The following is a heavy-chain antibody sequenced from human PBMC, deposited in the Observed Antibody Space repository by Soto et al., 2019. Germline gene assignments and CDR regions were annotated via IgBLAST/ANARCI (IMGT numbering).Heavy chain of an antibody. CDR2: INPSGGST. V-gene: IGHV1-46*03. J-gene: IGHJ3*02. D-gene: IGHD3-10*01. Sequence: GASVKVSCTASGYTFTSYYMHWVRQAPGQGLEWMGIINPSGGSTSYAQKFQGRVTMTRDTSTSTVYMELSSLRSEDTAVYYCASGSGPYGSGSYNDAFDIWGQGTMVTVSS. CDR1: GYTFTSYY. CDR3: ASGSGPYGSGSYNDAFDI.